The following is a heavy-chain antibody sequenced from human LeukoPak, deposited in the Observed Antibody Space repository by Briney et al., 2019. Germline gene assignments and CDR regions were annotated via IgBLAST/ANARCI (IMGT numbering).Heavy chain of an antibody. CDR2: IDAGNGNT. J-gene: IGHJ4*02. CDR1: GYTFSDYA. D-gene: IGHD2-2*01. Sequence: GASVKVSCKASGYTFSDYAIHWVRQAPGQRLEWMGWIDAGNGNTRYSQKFQGRVTITRDTSTSTAHIELRSLRSEDTAMYYCARGSTSDWPLDHWGQETLVTISS. V-gene: IGHV1-3*01. CDR3: ARGSTSDWPLDH.